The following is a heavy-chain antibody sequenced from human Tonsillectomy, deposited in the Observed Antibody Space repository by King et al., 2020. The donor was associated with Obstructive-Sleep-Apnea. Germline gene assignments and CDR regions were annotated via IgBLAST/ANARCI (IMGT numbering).Heavy chain of an antibody. Sequence: VQLVESGGGLVQPGRSLRLSCAASGFTFDDYAMHWVRQAPGKGLEWVSGISWNSGSIGYADSVKGRFTISRDNAKNSLYLQMNSLRAEDTALYYCAKDMSAVNWGYFDYWGQGTVVTVSS. CDR1: GFTFDDYA. CDR2: ISWNSGSI. CDR3: AKDMSAVNWGYFDY. D-gene: IGHD7-27*01. V-gene: IGHV3-9*01. J-gene: IGHJ4*02.